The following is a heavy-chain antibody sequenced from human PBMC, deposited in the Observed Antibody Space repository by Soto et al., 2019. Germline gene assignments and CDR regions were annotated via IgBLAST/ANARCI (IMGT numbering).Heavy chain of an antibody. D-gene: IGHD4-17*01. CDR1: GFSVSINY. J-gene: IGHJ3*01. V-gene: IGHV3-66*01. CDR3: AGDSTDGDFVDAFDV. Sequence: ELQLVESGGGLVQPGGSLSLSCAASGFSVSINYVNWVRQAPGKGLEWVSGIYSGGTTHYADSVKGRFTISRDTSKNTLYLQMNSLRVEDTAVYYCAGDSTDGDFVDAFDVWGQGTMVTVSS. CDR2: IYSGGTT.